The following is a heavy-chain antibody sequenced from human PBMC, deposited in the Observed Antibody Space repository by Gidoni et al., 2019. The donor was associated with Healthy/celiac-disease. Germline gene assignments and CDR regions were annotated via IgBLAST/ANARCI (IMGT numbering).Heavy chain of an antibody. CDR3: ARTRNKYYDFWSGSEPFDY. D-gene: IGHD3-3*01. V-gene: IGHV2-70*15. Sequence: QVTLRESGPALVKPTQTLTLTCTFSGFSLSTSGMFVSWIRQPPGKALEWLARIDWDDDKYYSTSLKTRLTISKDTSKNQVVLTMTNMDPVDTATYYCARTRNKYYDFWSGSEPFDYWGQGTLVTVSS. CDR1: GFSLSTSGMF. J-gene: IGHJ4*02. CDR2: IDWDDDK.